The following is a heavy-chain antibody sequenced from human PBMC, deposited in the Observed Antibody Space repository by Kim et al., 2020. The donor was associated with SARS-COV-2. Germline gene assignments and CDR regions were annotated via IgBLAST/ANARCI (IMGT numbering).Heavy chain of an antibody. D-gene: IGHD4-17*01. CDR1: GFTFSSYS. CDR2: ISSSSSYI. J-gene: IGHJ4*02. CDR3: ARDGLVTTVTTVDY. V-gene: IGHV3-21*01. Sequence: GGSLRLSCAASGFTFSSYSMNWVRQAPGXGXEWVSSISSSSSYIYYADSVKGRFTISRDNAKNSLYLQMNSLRAEDTAVYYCARDGLVTTVTTVDYWGQGTLVTVSS.